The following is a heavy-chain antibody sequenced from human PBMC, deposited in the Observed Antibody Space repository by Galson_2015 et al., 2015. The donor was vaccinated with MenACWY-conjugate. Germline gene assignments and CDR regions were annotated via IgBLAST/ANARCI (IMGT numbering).Heavy chain of an antibody. Sequence: SLRLSCAASGFSVSSEYMSWVRQAPGKGLEWVSIIYRDGKTFYADSVQGRFIISRDNSKNTLYLQMYSLTAEDTAVYYCARESGDSSGHPSSWGQGTLVTVSS. V-gene: IGHV3-53*01. CDR2: IYRDGKT. J-gene: IGHJ5*02. D-gene: IGHD3-22*01. CDR3: ARESGDSSGHPSS. CDR1: GFSVSSEY.